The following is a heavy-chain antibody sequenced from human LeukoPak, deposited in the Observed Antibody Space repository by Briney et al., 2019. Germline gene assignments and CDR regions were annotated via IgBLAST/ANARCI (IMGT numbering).Heavy chain of an antibody. CDR3: ARVQRVKFPLKYYFDY. J-gene: IGHJ4*02. D-gene: IGHD3-10*01. V-gene: IGHV1-8*01. CDR2: MNPNTGNT. Sequence: GSSVKVSCKASGYSFTSYDINWVRQATGHGLEWMGWMNPNTGNTVYAQKFQGRVTMTRSSSISIAYMELSSLRSEDTAVYYCARVQRVKFPLKYYFDYWGQGTLVTVSS. CDR1: GYSFTSYD.